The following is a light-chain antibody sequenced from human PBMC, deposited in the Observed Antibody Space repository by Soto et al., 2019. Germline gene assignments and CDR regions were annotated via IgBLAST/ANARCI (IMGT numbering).Light chain of an antibody. J-gene: IGKJ1*01. V-gene: IGKV3-20*01. CDR2: GAS. CDR1: QSVSSSY. CDR3: QQYGSSPWT. Sequence: EIVLTQSPGTLSLSPGERATLSCRASQSVSSSYLAWYQQKPGHAPRLLIYGASSRATGIPDRLSGSGSGTDFTLTISRLEPEDFAVYYCQQYGSSPWTVGQGTKVDSK.